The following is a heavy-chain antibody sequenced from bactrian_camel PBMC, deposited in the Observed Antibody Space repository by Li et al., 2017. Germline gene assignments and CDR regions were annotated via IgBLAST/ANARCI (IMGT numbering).Heavy chain of an antibody. CDR1: GFTTTTYT. J-gene: IGHJ4*01. D-gene: IGHD1*01. CDR2: LHTGGTT. V-gene: IGHV3S9*01. Sequence: VQLVESGGGSVQAGGSLTLSCAASGFTTTTYTMGWFRQVPGKEREGVAALHTGGTTYYADSVKGRFTISRDNAENKVYLQMNSLKPEDTALYSCAKGAFSTADGVGHRVRGQGTQVTVS.